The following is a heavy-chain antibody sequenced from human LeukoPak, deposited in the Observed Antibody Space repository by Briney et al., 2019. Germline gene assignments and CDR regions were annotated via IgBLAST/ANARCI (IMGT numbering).Heavy chain of an antibody. CDR1: GFTFRSYW. D-gene: IGHD3-22*01. V-gene: IGHV3-74*01. CDR2: INSDGSST. J-gene: IGHJ4*02. CDR3: ARDPYYYDSSGYDGY. Sequence: PGGSLRLSCAASGFTFRSYWMHWVRQAPGKGLVWVSRINSDGSSTSYADSVKGRFTISRDNAKNTLYLQMNSLRAEDTAVYYCARDPYYYDSSGYDGYWGQGTLVTVSS.